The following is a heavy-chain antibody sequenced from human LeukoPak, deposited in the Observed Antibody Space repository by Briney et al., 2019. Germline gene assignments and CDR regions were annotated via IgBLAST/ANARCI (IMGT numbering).Heavy chain of an antibody. D-gene: IGHD3-22*01. CDR1: GGSFSGYY. V-gene: IGHV4-34*01. Sequence: MTSETLSLTCAVYGGSFSGYYWSWIRQPPGKGLEWIGEINHSGSTNYNPSLKSRVTISVDTSKNQFSLKLSSVTAPDTAVYYCARSTRREYYDSSGYRRTRGDGFDIWGQGTMVTVSS. J-gene: IGHJ3*02. CDR3: ARSTRREYYDSSGYRRTRGDGFDI. CDR2: INHSGST.